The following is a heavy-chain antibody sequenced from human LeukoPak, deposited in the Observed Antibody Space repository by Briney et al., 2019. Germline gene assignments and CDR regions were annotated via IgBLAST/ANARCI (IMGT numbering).Heavy chain of an antibody. CDR1: GGTFSSYA. Sequence: AASVKVSCKASGGTFSSYAISWVRQAPGQGLEWMGRIIPILGIANYAQKFQGRVTITADKSTSTAYMELSSLRSEDTAVYYCARADIVVVPDYFDYWGQGTLVTVSS. CDR2: IIPILGIA. J-gene: IGHJ4*02. D-gene: IGHD2-2*01. V-gene: IGHV1-69*04. CDR3: ARADIVVVPDYFDY.